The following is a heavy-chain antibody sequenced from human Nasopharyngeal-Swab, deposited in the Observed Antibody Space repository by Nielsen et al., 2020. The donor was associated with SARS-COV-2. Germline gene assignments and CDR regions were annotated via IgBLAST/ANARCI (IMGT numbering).Heavy chain of an antibody. CDR2: IVGSGDISGSGGNT. Sequence: GESLKISCVASGYSFRTYGMSWVRQAPGKGLEWVAAIVGSGDISGSGGNTYYADPVKGRFTISRDNSKNTLSLQMNSLRAEDTAVYYCAKDLRGPYFFWGQGTLVTVSS. V-gene: IGHV3-23*01. D-gene: IGHD2/OR15-2a*01. CDR3: AKDLRGPYFF. J-gene: IGHJ4*02. CDR1: GYSFRTYG.